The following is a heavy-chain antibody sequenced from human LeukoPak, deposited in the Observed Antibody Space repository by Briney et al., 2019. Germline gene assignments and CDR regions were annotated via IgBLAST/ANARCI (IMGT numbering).Heavy chain of an antibody. D-gene: IGHD4-23*01. Sequence: SETLSLTCAVDGGSFSGYYWSWIRQPPGKGLEWIGEINHGGSTHYKPSLKSRVTISVDTSKSQFSLKLSSVTAADTAMYYCARVSRGNSVGGDYWGQGTLVTVSS. CDR3: ARVSRGNSVGGDY. J-gene: IGHJ4*02. CDR1: GGSFSGYY. V-gene: IGHV4-34*01. CDR2: INHGGST.